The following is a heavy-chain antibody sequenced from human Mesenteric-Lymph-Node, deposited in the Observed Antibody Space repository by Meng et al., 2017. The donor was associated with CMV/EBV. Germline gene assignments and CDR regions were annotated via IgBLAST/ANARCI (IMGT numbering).Heavy chain of an antibody. V-gene: IGHV3-66*02. CDR1: GFTVSSNY. CDR3: ARGLSSIAALCMDV. CDR2: IYSGGST. Sequence: GESLKISCAASGFTVSSNYMSWVRQAPGKGLEWVSVIYSGGSTYYADSVKGRFTISRDNSKNTLYLQMNSLRAEDTAVYYCARGLSSIAALCMDVWGQGTTVTVSS. D-gene: IGHD6-6*01. J-gene: IGHJ6*02.